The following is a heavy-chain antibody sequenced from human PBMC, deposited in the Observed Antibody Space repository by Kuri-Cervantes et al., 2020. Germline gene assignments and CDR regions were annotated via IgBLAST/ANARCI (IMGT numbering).Heavy chain of an antibody. D-gene: IGHD3-16*01. CDR3: ARDKGIRGRELWVYGMDV. V-gene: IGHV3-11*01. J-gene: IGHJ6*02. CDR1: GFTFSDYY. Sequence: LSLTCAASGFTFSDYYMSWIRQAPGKGLEWVSYISSSGSTIYYADSVKGRFTISRDNAKNSLYLQMNSLRAEDTAVYYCARDKGIRGRELWVYGMDVWGQGTTVTVSS. CDR2: ISSSGSTI.